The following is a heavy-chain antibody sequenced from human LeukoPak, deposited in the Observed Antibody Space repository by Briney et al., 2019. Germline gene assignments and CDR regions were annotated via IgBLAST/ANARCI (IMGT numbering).Heavy chain of an antibody. D-gene: IGHD3-9*01. CDR1: GYTFTGYY. Sequence: ASVKVSCKASGYTFTGYYMHWVRQAPGQGLEWMGWINPNSGGTNYAQKFQGRVTMTRDTSISTAYMELSRLRSDDTAVYYCARDSDYDTFNWFDPWGQGTLVTVSS. CDR3: ARDSDYDTFNWFDP. J-gene: IGHJ5*02. CDR2: INPNSGGT. V-gene: IGHV1-2*02.